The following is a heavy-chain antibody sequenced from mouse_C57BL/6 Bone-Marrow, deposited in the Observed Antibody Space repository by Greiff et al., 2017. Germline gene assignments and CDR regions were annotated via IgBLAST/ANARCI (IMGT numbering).Heavy chain of an antibody. CDR3: ARKTHGPSYWYFDV. V-gene: IGHV2-2*01. CDR2: IWSGGST. Sequence: VQLQQSGPGLVQPSQSLSITCTVSGFSLTSYGVHWVRQSPGKGLEWLGVIWSGGSTDYNAAFISRLSISKDNSKSQVFFKMNSLQADDTAIYYCARKTHGPSYWYFDVWGTGTTVTVSS. D-gene: IGHD1-2*01. J-gene: IGHJ1*03. CDR1: GFSLTSYG.